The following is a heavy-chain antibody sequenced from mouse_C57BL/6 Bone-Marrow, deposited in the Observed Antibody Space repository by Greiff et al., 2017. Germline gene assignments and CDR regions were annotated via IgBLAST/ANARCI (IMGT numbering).Heavy chain of an antibody. CDR1: GFTFSSYG. CDR2: ISSGGSYT. V-gene: IGHV5-6*02. CDR3: ARRKYFDY. Sequence: EVMLVESGGDLVKPGGSLKLSCAASGFTFSSYGMSWVRQTPDKRLEWVATISSGGSYTYYPDSVKGRFTISRDNAKNTLYLQMSSLKSEDTAMYYCARRKYFDYWGQGTTLTVSS. J-gene: IGHJ2*01.